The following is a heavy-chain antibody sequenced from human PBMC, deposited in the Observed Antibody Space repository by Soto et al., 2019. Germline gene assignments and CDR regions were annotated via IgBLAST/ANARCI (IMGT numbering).Heavy chain of an antibody. CDR2: ISAYNGNT. CDR1: GYTFTSYG. CDR3: AICGSLVQWFGESPGGEFDE. D-gene: IGHD3-10*01. J-gene: IGHJ4*02. Sequence: QVQLVQSGAEVKKPGASVKVSCKASGYTFTSYGISWVRQAPGQGLEWMGWISAYNGNTNYAQKLQGRVTMTTDTSTSTAYMELRSLRSDDTSVYFCAICGSLVQWFGESPGGEFDEWGQGTLVTVSS. V-gene: IGHV1-18*01.